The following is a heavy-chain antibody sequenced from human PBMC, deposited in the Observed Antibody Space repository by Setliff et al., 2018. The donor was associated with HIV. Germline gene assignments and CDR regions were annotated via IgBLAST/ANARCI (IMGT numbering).Heavy chain of an antibody. Sequence: SETQSLTCTVSGGSISSYYWSWIRQSPGKGLEWIGYIYYRGSTNYNPSLKSRVTISVDTSKNQFSLKLSSVTAADTAVYYCARSNCGGDCYPDYWGQGTLVTVSS. D-gene: IGHD2-21*02. CDR3: ARSNCGGDCYPDY. V-gene: IGHV4-59*01. J-gene: IGHJ4*02. CDR2: IYYRGST. CDR1: GGSISSYY.